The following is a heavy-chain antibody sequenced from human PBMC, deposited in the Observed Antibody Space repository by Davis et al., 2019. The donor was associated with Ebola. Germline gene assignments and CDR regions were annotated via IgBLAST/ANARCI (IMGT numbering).Heavy chain of an antibody. CDR3: ARSRRSGSIDY. CDR1: GFPFSSFG. V-gene: IGHV3-30*03. D-gene: IGHD3-10*01. CDR2: ISYDGSNK. Sequence: GESLKTPCAAPGFPFSSFGMHWVRQAPGKGREGGAVISYDGSNKYYANSVKGRFTISRDNSKNTLYLQMNSLRAEDTAVYYCARSRRSGSIDYWGQGTLVTVSS. J-gene: IGHJ4*02.